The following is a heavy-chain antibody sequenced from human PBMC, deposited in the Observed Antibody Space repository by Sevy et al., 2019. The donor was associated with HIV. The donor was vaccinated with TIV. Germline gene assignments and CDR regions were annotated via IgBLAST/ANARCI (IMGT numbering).Heavy chain of an antibody. CDR3: TRGAHSLDY. J-gene: IGHJ4*02. V-gene: IGHV6-1*01. D-gene: IGHD2-15*01. Sequence: SQTLSLTCVISGDSVSSNRAAWNWIRQSPSRGLEWLGRTYYRSKWYTDYAVSAKSRITINPDTSKNQVSLQLNSVTPEDTAVYYCTRGAHSLDYWGQGTLVTVSS. CDR1: GDSVSSNRAA. CDR2: TYYRSKWYT.